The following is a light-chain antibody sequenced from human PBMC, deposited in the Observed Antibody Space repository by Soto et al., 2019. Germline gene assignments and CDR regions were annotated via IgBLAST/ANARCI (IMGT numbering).Light chain of an antibody. CDR2: GIS. J-gene: IGKJ2*01. CDR3: QQYSTLPHT. Sequence: ENVLTQSPGTLSLAPGERATLSCRASQSVTNMFFACYPQLPGQAPRLLIYGISSRATGIPDWFSGSGSGKDFTLTISLLEPEDFVVYYCQQYSTLPHTFGQGTKLEV. CDR1: QSVTNMF. V-gene: IGKV3-20*01.